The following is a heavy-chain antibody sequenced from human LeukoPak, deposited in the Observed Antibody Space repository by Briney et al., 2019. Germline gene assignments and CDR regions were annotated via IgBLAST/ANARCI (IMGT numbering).Heavy chain of an antibody. J-gene: IGHJ4*02. CDR3: ARSQFWSGYAYYFDY. Sequence: GGSLRLSCAASGFTVSSNYMSWVRQAPGKGLEWVSVIYSGGSTYYADSVKGRFTISRDNSKNTLYLQMNSLRAEDTAVYYCARSQFWSGYAYYFDYWGQGTLVTVSS. CDR1: GFTVSSNY. V-gene: IGHV3-53*01. D-gene: IGHD3-3*01. CDR2: IYSGGST.